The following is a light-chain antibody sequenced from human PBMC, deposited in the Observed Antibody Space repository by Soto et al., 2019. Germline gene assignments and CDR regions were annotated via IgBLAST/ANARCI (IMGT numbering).Light chain of an antibody. CDR3: NSFTTSSTYV. V-gene: IGLV2-18*02. J-gene: IGLJ1*01. Sequence: QSLLTQPXSVSGSPGQSITISCTGTSSDIGSYNRVSWYQQPPGTAPKLIIYEVNNRPSGVPDRFSGSKSGNTASLTISGLQAEDEADYYCNSFTTSSTYVFGTGTKVTVL. CDR1: SSDIGSYNR. CDR2: EVN.